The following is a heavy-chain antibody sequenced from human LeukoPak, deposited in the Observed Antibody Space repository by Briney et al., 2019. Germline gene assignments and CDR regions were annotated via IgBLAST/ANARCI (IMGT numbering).Heavy chain of an antibody. J-gene: IGHJ4*02. V-gene: IGHV3-74*01. Sequence: ESGGSLRLSCAASGFTFSSYWMHWVRQAPGKGLVWVSYISSDGSSTSYADSVKGRFTISRDNAKNTLYLQMNSLRAEDSAVYYCARDPGGGYDGWGQGTLVTVSS. CDR2: ISSDGSST. CDR1: GFTFSSYW. D-gene: IGHD5-12*01. CDR3: ARDPGGGYDG.